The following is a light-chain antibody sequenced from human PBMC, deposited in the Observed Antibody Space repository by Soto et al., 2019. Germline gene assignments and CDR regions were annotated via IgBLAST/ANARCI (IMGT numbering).Light chain of an antibody. CDR2: DVS. CDR1: SSDVGGYNY. J-gene: IGLJ3*02. V-gene: IGLV2-14*01. CDR3: SSYTSSSTV. Sequence: QSSLTQHASVSGSPGQSFTISCTGTSSDVGGYNYVSWYQQHPGKAPKLMIYDVSNRPSGVSNRFSGSKSGNTASLTISGLQAEDEADYYCSSYTSSSTVYGGGTKVTVL.